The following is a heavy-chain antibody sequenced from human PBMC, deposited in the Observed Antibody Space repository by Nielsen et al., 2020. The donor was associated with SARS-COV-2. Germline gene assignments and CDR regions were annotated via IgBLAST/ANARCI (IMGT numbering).Heavy chain of an antibody. Sequence: SETLSLTCAVYGGSFSGYYWSWIRQPPGKGLEWIGEINHSGSTNYNPSLKSRVTISVDTSKNQFSLKLSSVTAADTAVYYCARSAGNWLDDVGYWGQGTLVTVSS. CDR3: ARSAGNWLDDVGY. J-gene: IGHJ4*02. CDR2: INHSGST. V-gene: IGHV4-34*01. CDR1: GGSFSGYY. D-gene: IGHD3/OR15-3a*01.